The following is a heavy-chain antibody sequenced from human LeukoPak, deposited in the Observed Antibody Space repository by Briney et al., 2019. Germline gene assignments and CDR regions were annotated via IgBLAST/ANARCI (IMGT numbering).Heavy chain of an antibody. J-gene: IGHJ4*02. Sequence: GGSLRLSCAASGFTFRGYAMSWVGEAPGKGLEWVSAISGSGGSTYYADSVKGRFTISRDNSKNTLYLQMNSLRADDTAVYYCAKVELWLVFDYWSQGSLVTVSS. CDR2: ISGSGGST. CDR1: GFTFRGYA. D-gene: IGHD6-19*01. V-gene: IGHV3-23*01. CDR3: AKVELWLVFDY.